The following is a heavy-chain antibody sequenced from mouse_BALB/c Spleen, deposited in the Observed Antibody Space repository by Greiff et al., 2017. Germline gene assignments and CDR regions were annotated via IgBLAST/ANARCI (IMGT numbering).Heavy chain of an antibody. CDR3: ARDYYRSFAY. D-gene: IGHD2-14*01. V-gene: IGHV2-6-7*02. CDR2: IWGDGST. Sequence: VQLQESGPGLVAPSQTLSITCTVSGFSLTGYCVNWVRQPPGKGLEWLGMIWGDGSTDYNSALKSRLSISKDNSKSQVFLKMNSLQTDDTARYYCARDYYRSFAYWGQGTLVTVSA. J-gene: IGHJ3*01. CDR1: GFSLTGYC.